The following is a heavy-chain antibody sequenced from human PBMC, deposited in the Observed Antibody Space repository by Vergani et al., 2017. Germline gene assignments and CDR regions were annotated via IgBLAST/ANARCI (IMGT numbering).Heavy chain of an antibody. V-gene: IGHV3-23*01. Sequence: EVQLLESGGGLVQPGGSLRLSCAASGFTFSSYAMSWVRQAPGKGLEWVSAISASGGSTYYADSVKGRFTISRDNSKNTLYLQMNSLRAEDTAVYYCAKNGRTGTGPHFRDYYYEYMDVWGKGTTVTVSS. CDR3: AKNGRTGTGPHFRDYYYEYMDV. D-gene: IGHD1-7*01. J-gene: IGHJ6*03. CDR1: GFTFSSYA. CDR2: ISASGGST.